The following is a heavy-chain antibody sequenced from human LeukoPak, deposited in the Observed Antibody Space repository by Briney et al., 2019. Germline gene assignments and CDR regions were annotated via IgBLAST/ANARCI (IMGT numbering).Heavy chain of an antibody. D-gene: IGHD5-12*01. V-gene: IGHV1-3*01. Sequence: ASVKVSCKASGYTLTTYAMRWVRQAPGQRLGWMGWINAGNGNTKYSQKFQGRVTITRDTSASTAYMELSSLRSEDTAVYYCARAPWGGYDRDWFDPWGQGTLVTVSS. CDR1: GYTLTTYA. CDR2: INAGNGNT. J-gene: IGHJ5*02. CDR3: ARAPWGGYDRDWFDP.